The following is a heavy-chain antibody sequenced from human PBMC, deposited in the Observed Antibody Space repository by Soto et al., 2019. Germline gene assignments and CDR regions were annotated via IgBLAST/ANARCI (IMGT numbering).Heavy chain of an antibody. D-gene: IGHD3-10*01. J-gene: IGHJ4*02. Sequence: EVQLVESGGGFVKPGGSLRLSCAASGLTFSNAWMNWVRQAPGKGLEWVGRIKSKTDGGTTDYAAPVKGRFTISRDDSKNTLYLQMNSLKIDDTGVYYCTTDVWPWFQSDYWGQGTLVTVSP. CDR1: GLTFSNAW. CDR3: TTDVWPWFQSDY. V-gene: IGHV3-15*07. CDR2: IKSKTDGGTT.